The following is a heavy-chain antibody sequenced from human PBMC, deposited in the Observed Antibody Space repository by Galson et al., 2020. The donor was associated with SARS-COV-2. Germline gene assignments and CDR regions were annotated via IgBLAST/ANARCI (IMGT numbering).Heavy chain of an antibody. Sequence: NSGGSLRLSCAASGFKFSDYFMSWVRQAPGKGLEWVSYISSSGIYINYADSVKGRFTISRDNAKNSLSLQMNSLRVEDTAVYYCARVGDCSGGSCYGAEYFQHWGQGTLVTVSS. J-gene: IGHJ1*01. V-gene: IGHV3-11*04. CDR2: ISSSGIYI. CDR3: ARVGDCSGGSCYGAEYFQH. CDR1: GFKFSDYF. D-gene: IGHD2-15*01.